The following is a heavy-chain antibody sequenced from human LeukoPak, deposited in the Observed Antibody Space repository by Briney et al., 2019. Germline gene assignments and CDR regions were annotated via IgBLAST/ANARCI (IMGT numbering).Heavy chain of an antibody. Sequence: SQTLSLTCTVSGGSISSGSYYWSWIRQPAGKGLEWIGRIYTSGSTNYNPSLKSRVTISVDTSKNQFSLKLGSVTAADTAVYYCASHSGGYAYWGQGTLVTVSS. CDR3: ASHSGGYAY. V-gene: IGHV4-61*02. CDR2: IYTSGST. J-gene: IGHJ4*02. D-gene: IGHD5-12*01. CDR1: GGSISSGSYY.